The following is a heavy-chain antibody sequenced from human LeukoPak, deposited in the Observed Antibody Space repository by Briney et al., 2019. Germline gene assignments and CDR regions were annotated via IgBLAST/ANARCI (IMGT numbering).Heavy chain of an antibody. Sequence: ASVKVSCKASGGTFSSYTISWVRQAPGQGLEWMGRIIPILGIANYAQKFQGRVTITADKSTSTAYMELSSLRSEDTAVYYCAREKDGYDFWSGYNWFDPWGQGTLVTVSS. CDR1: GGTFSSYT. CDR3: AREKDGYDFWSGYNWFDP. J-gene: IGHJ5*02. CDR2: IIPILGIA. D-gene: IGHD3-3*01. V-gene: IGHV1-69*04.